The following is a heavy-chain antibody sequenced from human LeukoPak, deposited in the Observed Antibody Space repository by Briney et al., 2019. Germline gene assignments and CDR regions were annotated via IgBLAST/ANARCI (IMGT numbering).Heavy chain of an antibody. J-gene: IGHJ4*02. CDR3: AKVYMTTVTTDY. CDR2: ISGSGGST. Sequence: TGGSLRLSCAASGFTFSSYAMSWVRQAPGKGLEWVSAISGSGGSTYYADSVKGRFTISRDNSENTLYLQMNSLRAEDTAVYYCAKVYMTTVTTDYWGQGTLVTVSS. V-gene: IGHV3-23*01. CDR1: GFTFSSYA. D-gene: IGHD4-17*01.